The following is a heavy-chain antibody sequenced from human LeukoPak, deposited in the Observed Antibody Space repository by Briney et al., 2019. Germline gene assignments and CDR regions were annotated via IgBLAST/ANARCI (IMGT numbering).Heavy chain of an antibody. V-gene: IGHV4-39*01. CDR1: GGSISSSSYY. CDR2: IYYSGST. J-gene: IGHJ4*02. CDR3: ARHEVFSSGSYLTLPSFDY. Sequence: PSETLSLTCTVSGGSISSSSYYWGWIRQPPGKGLEWIGSIYYSGSTYYNPSLKSRVTISVDTSKNQFSLKLSSVTAADTAVYYCARHEVFSSGSYLTLPSFDYWGQGTLVTVSS. D-gene: IGHD1-26*01.